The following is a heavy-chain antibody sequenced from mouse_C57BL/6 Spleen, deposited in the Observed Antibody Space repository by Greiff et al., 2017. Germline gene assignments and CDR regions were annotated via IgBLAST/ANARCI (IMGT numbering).Heavy chain of an antibody. J-gene: IGHJ2*01. V-gene: IGHV7-3*01. CDR2: IRNKANGYTT. CDR3: ARFSGTWNYFDY. D-gene: IGHD4-1*01. Sequence: EVQLMESGGGLVQPGGSLSLSCAASGFTFTDYYMSWVRQPPGKALEWLGFIRNKANGYTTEYSASVKGRFTISRDNSQSILYLQMNALRAEDSATYYCARFSGTWNYFDYWGQGTTLTVSS. CDR1: GFTFTDYY.